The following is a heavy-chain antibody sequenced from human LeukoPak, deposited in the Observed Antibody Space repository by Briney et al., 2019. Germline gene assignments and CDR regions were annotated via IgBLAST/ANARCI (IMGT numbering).Heavy chain of an antibody. V-gene: IGHV4-39*02. CDR2: IYYSGST. CDR3: AREMGVVTAHGIDV. Sequence: SETLSLTCIVSGGSISSISSNNYHWGWIRQPPGKGPEGIGSIYYSGSTYYNPSLKSRVTISVDTSKNQSSLKLGSVTAADTALYYCAREMGVVTAHGIDVWGQGTTVTVSS. J-gene: IGHJ6*02. D-gene: IGHD4-23*01. CDR1: GGSISSISSNNYH.